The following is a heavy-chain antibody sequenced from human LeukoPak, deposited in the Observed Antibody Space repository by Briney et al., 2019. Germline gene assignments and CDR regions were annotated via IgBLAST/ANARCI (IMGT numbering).Heavy chain of an antibody. CDR1: GFTFSSYS. D-gene: IGHD2-21*02. CDR2: ISSSSSYI. CDR3: AREGSKKYCGGDCSSYYYMDV. V-gene: IGHV3-21*01. J-gene: IGHJ6*03. Sequence: GGSLRLSCAASGFTFSSYSMNWVRQAPGKGLEWVSSISSSSSYIYYADSVKGRFTISRDNAKNSLYLQMNGLRAEDTAVYYCAREGSKKYCGGDCSSYYYMDVWGKGTTVTVSS.